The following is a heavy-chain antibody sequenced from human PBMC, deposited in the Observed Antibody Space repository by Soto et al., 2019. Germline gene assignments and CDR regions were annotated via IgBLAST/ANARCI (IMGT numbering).Heavy chain of an antibody. CDR2: IKSKTDGGTT. V-gene: IGHV3-15*01. J-gene: IGHJ3*02. Sequence: GSLMLSVAAFGFTVTNAWMSWVRQAPGKGLEWVGRIKSKTDGGTTDYAAPVKGRFTISRDDSKNTLYLQMNSLKTEDTAVYYCPLYDSYDAFDIWGQGTMVTVSS. CDR3: PLYDSYDAFDI. CDR1: GFTVTNAW. D-gene: IGHD3-22*01.